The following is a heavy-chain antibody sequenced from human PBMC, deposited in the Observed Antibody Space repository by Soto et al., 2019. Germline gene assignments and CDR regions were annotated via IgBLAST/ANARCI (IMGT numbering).Heavy chain of an antibody. CDR1: GGSISSSNW. CDR3: ARRWGEGRVDY. Sequence: QVQLQESGPGLVKPSGTLSLTCAVSGGSISSSNWWSWVHQPPGKGLEWIGEIYHSGNTNYNPSLESRVTMAVDKSRNQFSLKLSSVTAADTAVYYCARRWGEGRVDYWGQGTLVTVSS. CDR2: IYHSGNT. J-gene: IGHJ4*02. V-gene: IGHV4-4*02. D-gene: IGHD3-10*01.